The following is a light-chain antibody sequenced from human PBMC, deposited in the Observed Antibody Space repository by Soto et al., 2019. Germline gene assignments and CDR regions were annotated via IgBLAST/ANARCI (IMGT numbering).Light chain of an antibody. Sequence: QAVVTQEPSFSVSPGRTVTLTCGLSSGSVSTSYYPSWYQLTLGQAPRTLIYSTNTRSSGVPNRFSGSILENKAALTITGAQADDESDYYCVLYMGTGISVFGGGTKLTVL. CDR1: SGSVSTSYY. CDR2: STN. CDR3: VLYMGTGISV. J-gene: IGLJ3*02. V-gene: IGLV8-61*01.